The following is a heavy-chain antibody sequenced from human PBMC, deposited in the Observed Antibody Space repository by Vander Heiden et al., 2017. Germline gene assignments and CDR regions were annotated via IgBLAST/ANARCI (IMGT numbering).Heavy chain of an antibody. CDR3: AKRANPARGCYFDY. V-gene: IGHV3-9*01. J-gene: IGHJ4*02. CDR2: ISWNSGSI. Sequence: EVQLVESGGGLVQPGRSLRLSCAASGFTFDDYAMHWVRQAPGKGLEWVSGISWNSGSIGYADSVKGRFTISRDNAKNSLYLQMNSLRAEDTALYYCAKRANPARGCYFDYWGQGTLVTVSS. D-gene: IGHD2-2*01. CDR1: GFTFDDYA.